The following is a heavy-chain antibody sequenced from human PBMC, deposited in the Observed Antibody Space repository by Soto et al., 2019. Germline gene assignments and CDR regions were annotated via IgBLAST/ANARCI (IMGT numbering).Heavy chain of an antibody. CDR1: GGSISSYY. CDR2: IYYSGST. D-gene: IGHD3-16*01. V-gene: IGHV4-59*08. Sequence: SETLSLTCTVSGGSISSYYWSWIRQPPGKGLEWIGYIYYSGSTDYNPSLKSRVTIYVDTSKNQFSLKLSSVTAADTAVYYCARQGALGLADVWGKGTTVTVSS. J-gene: IGHJ6*04. CDR3: ARQGALGLADV.